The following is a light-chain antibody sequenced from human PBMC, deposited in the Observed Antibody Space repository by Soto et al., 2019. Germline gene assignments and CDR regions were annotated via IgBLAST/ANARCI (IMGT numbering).Light chain of an antibody. Sequence: DIQMTQSPSTLSASVGDRVTITCRASQSISTWLAWYQQKPGKTPKLLIYKASSLESGAPSRFSGSGSGTEFTLTISSLQPDDFATYYCQQYSTYSLFTFGPGTKVDIK. CDR2: KAS. V-gene: IGKV1-5*03. CDR1: QSISTW. CDR3: QQYSTYSLFT. J-gene: IGKJ3*01.